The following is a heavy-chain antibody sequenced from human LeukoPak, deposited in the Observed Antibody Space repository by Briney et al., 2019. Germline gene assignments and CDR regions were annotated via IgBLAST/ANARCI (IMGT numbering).Heavy chain of an antibody. CDR1: GFTFSSYG. V-gene: IGHV3-30*02. D-gene: IGHD3-3*01. CDR3: ARELRFLEWKFDY. Sequence: GGSLRLSCAASGFTFSSYGMHWVRQAPGKGLEWVAFIRYDGSNKYYADSVKGRFTIPRDNSKNTLYLEMNSLRAEDTAVYYCARELRFLEWKFDYWGQGTLVTVSS. CDR2: IRYDGSNK. J-gene: IGHJ4*02.